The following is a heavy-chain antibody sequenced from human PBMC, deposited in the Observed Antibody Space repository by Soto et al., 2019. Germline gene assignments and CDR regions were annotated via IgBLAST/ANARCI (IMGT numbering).Heavy chain of an antibody. V-gene: IGHV3-23*01. CDR3: ARIRQLLFVS. CDR2: IGGAGNTT. Sequence: VHLSESGGALVQPGGSLRLSCAASGFTFRVYAMRWFRQAPGGGLEWVSAIGGAGNTTYYADSVKGRFTIARDNSRDTLYLQMTSLRVEDTAVYYCARIRQLLFVSWGQGTLVSVSS. CDR1: GFTFRVYA. J-gene: IGHJ4*02. D-gene: IGHD2-2*01.